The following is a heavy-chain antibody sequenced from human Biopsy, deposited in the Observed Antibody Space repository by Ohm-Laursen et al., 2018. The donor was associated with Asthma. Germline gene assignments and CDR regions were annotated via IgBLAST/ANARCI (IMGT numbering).Heavy chain of an antibody. CDR3: ARGDSSGWSHYYFDY. Sequence: SLRLSFSATGFTVSRDPMFWVCPAPGKGLGWVSVIYSGGTSDTADSVSGRFPISRDFYKTTLYLQMDSLRAEDTAVYYCARGDSSGWSHYYFDYWGQGTLVTVPS. V-gene: IGHV3-53*01. D-gene: IGHD6-19*01. CDR2: IYSGGTS. CDR1: GFTVSRDP. J-gene: IGHJ4*02.